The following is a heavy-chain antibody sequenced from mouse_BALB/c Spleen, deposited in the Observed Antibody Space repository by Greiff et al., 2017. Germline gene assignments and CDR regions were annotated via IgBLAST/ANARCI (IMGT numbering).Heavy chain of an antibody. J-gene: IGHJ4*01. CDR1: GYTFTSYW. CDR3: ARNYDYDGHYYAMDY. D-gene: IGHD2-4*01. V-gene: IGHV1-7*01. Sequence: QVQLQQSGAELAKPGASVKMSCKASGYTFTSYWMHWVKQRPGQGLEWIGYINPSTGYTEYNQKFKDKATLTADKSSSTAYMELLSLTSEDSAVYYCARNYDYDGHYYAMDYWGQGTSVTVSS. CDR2: INPSTGYT.